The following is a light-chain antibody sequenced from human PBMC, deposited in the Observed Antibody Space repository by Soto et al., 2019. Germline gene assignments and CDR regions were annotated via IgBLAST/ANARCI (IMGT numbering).Light chain of an antibody. CDR2: KAS. J-gene: IGKJ1*01. CDR1: QSLNSW. CDR3: QQYVTVSRT. Sequence: DIQMTQSPSTLSASVGDKVTITCRASQSLNSWLAWFQQKPGKAPKFLIYKASTLEAGVPSRFSGSGSGTEFTLTISSLQPEDFATYYCQQYVTVSRTFGQGTKVEIK. V-gene: IGKV1-5*03.